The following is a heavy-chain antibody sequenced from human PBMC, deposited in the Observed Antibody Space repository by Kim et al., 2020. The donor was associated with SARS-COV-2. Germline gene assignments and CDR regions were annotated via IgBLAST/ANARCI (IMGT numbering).Heavy chain of an antibody. D-gene: IGHD2-15*01. V-gene: IGHV3-72*01. CDR3: ASGFCGGGSCYVGDY. CDR2: IRDNAHSYTT. J-gene: IGHJ4*02. CDR1: GFTFSDHY. Sequence: GGSLRLSCAASGFTFSDHYMDWVRQAPGRGLEWVGRIRDNAHSYTTVYVASVKGRFSMSRDESSNSVYLQMTGLKIEDTAVYYCASGFCGGGSCYVGDYWGQGTLVTVSS.